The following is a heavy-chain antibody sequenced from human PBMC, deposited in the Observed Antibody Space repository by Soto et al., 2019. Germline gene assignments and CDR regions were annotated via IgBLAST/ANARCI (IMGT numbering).Heavy chain of an antibody. CDR2: IYYSGST. J-gene: IGHJ6*02. D-gene: IGHD1-1*01. Sequence: SETLSLPCTVSGGSISSGGYYWSWIRQHTGKGLEWIGYIYYSGSTYYNPSLKSRVTISVDTSKNQFSLKLSSVTAADTAVYYCARGPYKPPAVDYYYYGMDVWGQGTKVT. CDR1: GGSISSGGYY. V-gene: IGHV4-31*03. CDR3: ARGPYKPPAVDYYYYGMDV.